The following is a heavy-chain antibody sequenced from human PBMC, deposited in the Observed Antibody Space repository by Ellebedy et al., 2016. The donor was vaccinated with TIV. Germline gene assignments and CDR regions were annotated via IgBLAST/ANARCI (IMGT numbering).Heavy chain of an antibody. V-gene: IGHV3-7*01. Sequence: GGSLRLSXAASGFTFSSYWMSWVRQAPGKGLEWVANIKQDGSEKYYVDSVKGRFTISRDNAKNSLYLQMNSLRAEDTAVYYCASCYYYYGMDVWGQGTTVTVSS. J-gene: IGHJ6*02. CDR3: ASCYYYYGMDV. CDR2: IKQDGSEK. CDR1: GFTFSSYW.